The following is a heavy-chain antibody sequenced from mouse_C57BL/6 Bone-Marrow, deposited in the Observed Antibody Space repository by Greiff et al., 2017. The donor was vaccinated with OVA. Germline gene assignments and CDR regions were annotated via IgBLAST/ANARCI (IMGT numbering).Heavy chain of an antibody. CDR2: INPNNGGT. V-gene: IGHV1-26*01. CDR1: GYTFTDYY. CDR3: ARDYGMDY. J-gene: IGHJ4*01. D-gene: IGHD1-1*01. Sequence: EVQLQQSGPELVKPGASVKISCKASGYTFTDYYMNWVKQSHGKSLEWIGDINPNNGGTSYNQKFKGKATLTVDKSSSTAYMELRSLTSEDSAVYYCARDYGMDYWGQGTSVTVAS.